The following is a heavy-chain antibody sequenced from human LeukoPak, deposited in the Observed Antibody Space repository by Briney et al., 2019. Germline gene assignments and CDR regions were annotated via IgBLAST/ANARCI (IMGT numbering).Heavy chain of an antibody. J-gene: IGHJ4*02. Sequence: ASVKVSCKASGGTFSSYAISWVRQAPGQGLVWMGRIIPILGIANYAQKFQGRVAITADKSTSTAYMELSSLRSEDTAVYYCARDGPLECSGGSCYSRPSPFDYWGQGTLVTVSS. CDR2: IIPILGIA. V-gene: IGHV1-69*04. CDR1: GGTFSSYA. D-gene: IGHD2-15*01. CDR3: ARDGPLECSGGSCYSRPSPFDY.